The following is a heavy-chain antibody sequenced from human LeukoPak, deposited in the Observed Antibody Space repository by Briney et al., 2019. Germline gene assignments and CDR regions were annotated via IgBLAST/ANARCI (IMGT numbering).Heavy chain of an antibody. V-gene: IGHV1-46*01. Sequence: ASVKVSCKASGYTFTSYYMHWVRQAPGQGLEWMGIINPSGGSTSYAQKLQGRVTMTTDTSTSTAYMELRSLRPDDTAVYYCALSSGYSSGAFDYWGQGTLVTVSS. D-gene: IGHD6-19*01. CDR1: GYTFTSYY. J-gene: IGHJ4*02. CDR2: INPSGGST. CDR3: ALSSGYSSGAFDY.